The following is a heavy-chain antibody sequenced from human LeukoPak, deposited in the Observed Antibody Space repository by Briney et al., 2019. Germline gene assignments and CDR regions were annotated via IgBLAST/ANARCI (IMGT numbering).Heavy chain of an antibody. CDR3: ARSAYYYDR. CDR2: IYYSGST. CDR1: GGSISSSSYY. Sequence: SETLSLTCTVSGGSISSSSYYWGWIRQPPGKALEWIGSIYYSGSTYYNPSLKSRVTISVDTSKNQFSLKLSSVTAADTAVYYCARSAYYYDRWGQGTLVTVSS. V-gene: IGHV4-39*07. D-gene: IGHD3-22*01. J-gene: IGHJ4*02.